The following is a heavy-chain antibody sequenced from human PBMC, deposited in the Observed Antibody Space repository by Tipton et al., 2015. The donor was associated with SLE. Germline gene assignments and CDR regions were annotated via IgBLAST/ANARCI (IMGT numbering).Heavy chain of an antibody. CDR2: IYFTEST. CDR1: GGSISSHY. V-gene: IGHV4-59*11. CDR3: ARGSPGGNPSFDY. D-gene: IGHD4-23*01. Sequence: TLSLTCTVSGGSISSHYWSWIRQPPGKGLEWIGYIYFTESTNYNPSLKSRVTISVDTSKNQFSLKLSSVTAADTAVYYCARGSPGGNPSFDYWGQGTLVTVSS. J-gene: IGHJ4*02.